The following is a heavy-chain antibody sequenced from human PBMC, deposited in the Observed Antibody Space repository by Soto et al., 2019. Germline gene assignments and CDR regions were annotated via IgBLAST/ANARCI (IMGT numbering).Heavy chain of an antibody. V-gene: IGHV5-51*01. CDR3: ARGYCSGGSCYRTGFDP. CDR1: GYSFTSYW. Sequence: GESLKISCKGSGYSFTSYWIGWVRQMPGKGLECMGIIYPGDSDTRYSPSFQGQVTISADKSISTAYLQWSSLKASDTAMYYCARGYCSGGSCYRTGFDPWGQGTPVTVSS. CDR2: IYPGDSDT. J-gene: IGHJ5*02. D-gene: IGHD2-15*01.